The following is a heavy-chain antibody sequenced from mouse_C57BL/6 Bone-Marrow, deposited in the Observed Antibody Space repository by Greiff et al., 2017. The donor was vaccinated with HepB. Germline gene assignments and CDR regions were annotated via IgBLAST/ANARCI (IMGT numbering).Heavy chain of an antibody. CDR1: GFTFSDFY. J-gene: IGHJ1*03. Sequence: EVNLVDSGGGLVQSGRSLRLSCATSGFTFSDFYMEWVRQAPGKGLEWIAASRNKANDYTTEYSASVKGRFIVSRDTSQSILYLQMNALRAEDTAIYYCARDAPSYYSLGSGYFDVWGTGTTVTVSS. D-gene: IGHD2-12*01. V-gene: IGHV7-1*01. CDR3: ARDAPSYYSLGSGYFDV. CDR2: SRNKANDYTT.